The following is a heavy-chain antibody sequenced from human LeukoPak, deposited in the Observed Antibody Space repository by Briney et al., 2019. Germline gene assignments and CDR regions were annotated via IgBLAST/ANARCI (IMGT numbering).Heavy chain of an antibody. CDR2: ISSSGSTI. V-gene: IGHV3-11*01. CDR1: GFTFSDYY. Sequence: GGSLRLSCAASGFTFSDYYMSWIRQAPGKGLEWVSYISSSGSTIYYADSVKGRFTISRDNAKNSLYLQMNSLRSDDTAVYYCARDMVQGVMVYMDVWGKGTTVTVSS. J-gene: IGHJ6*03. CDR3: ARDMVQGVMVYMDV. D-gene: IGHD3-10*01.